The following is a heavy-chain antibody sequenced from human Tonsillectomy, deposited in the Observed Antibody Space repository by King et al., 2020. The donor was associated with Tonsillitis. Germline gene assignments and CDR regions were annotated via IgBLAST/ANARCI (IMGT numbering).Heavy chain of an antibody. CDR3: ARFLCGGDCYDYFDY. Sequence: VQLVESGGGLVQPGGSLRLSCAASGFTFSRYSMNWVRQAPGKGLEWVSYLSSSSRTIYYADSVKGRFTISRDNAKNSLYLQMNSLRDEDTAVYYCARFLCGGDCYDYFDYWGQGTLVTVSS. V-gene: IGHV3-48*02. CDR1: GFTFSRYS. J-gene: IGHJ4*02. CDR2: LSSSSRTI. D-gene: IGHD2-21*02.